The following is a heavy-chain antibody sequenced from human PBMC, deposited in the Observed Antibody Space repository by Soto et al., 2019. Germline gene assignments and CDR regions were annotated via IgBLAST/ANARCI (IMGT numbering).Heavy chain of an antibody. Sequence: QVQLVQSGAEVKKPGASVKVSCKASGYTFTSYGISWVRQAPGQGLEWMGWISAYNGNTNYAQKLQGRVTMTTDTSTRPAYMKLGGLRSDDTSVYYWARDLIVVATPPYYFDYWGQGTLVTVPS. V-gene: IGHV1-18*01. CDR3: ARDLIVVATPPYYFDY. CDR2: ISAYNGNT. J-gene: IGHJ4*02. CDR1: GYTFTSYG. D-gene: IGHD1-26*01.